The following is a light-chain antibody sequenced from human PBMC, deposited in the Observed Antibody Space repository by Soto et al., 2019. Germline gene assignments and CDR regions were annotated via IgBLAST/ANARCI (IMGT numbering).Light chain of an antibody. CDR2: EVN. V-gene: IGLV2-23*02. J-gene: IGLJ3*02. CDR1: SSDVGSYDL. Sequence: QSALTQPASVSGSPGQSSTISCTGTSSDVGSYDLVSWYQQLPGRAPKLIIYEVNERPSGISNRFSGSKSGNTASLTISGLQAEDEADYYCCSYVGSSVVVFGGGTEVTVL. CDR3: CSYVGSSVVV.